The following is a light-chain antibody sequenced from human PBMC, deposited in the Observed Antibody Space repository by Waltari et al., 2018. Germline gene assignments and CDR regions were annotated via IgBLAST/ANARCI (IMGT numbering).Light chain of an antibody. CDR1: QSVGKY. J-gene: IGKJ1*01. V-gene: IGKV3-20*01. CDR2: DAS. Sequence: ILLPQSPGPPSLSRGESATLSCRASQSVGKYLAWYQQKPGQAPRLLMYDASIRAPGIPDRFSGSGSGTDFSLTISRLEPEDFAVYYCQKYVRLPATFGQGTKVEIK. CDR3: QKYVRLPAT.